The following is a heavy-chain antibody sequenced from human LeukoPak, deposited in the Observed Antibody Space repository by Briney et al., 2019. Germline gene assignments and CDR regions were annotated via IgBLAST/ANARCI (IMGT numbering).Heavy chain of an antibody. Sequence: SETLSLTCAVSGGSISSSNWWSWVRQPPGKGLEWIGEIYHSGSTNYNPSLKSRVTISVDKSKNQFSLKLSSVTAADTAVYYCARVQPDYSNYCYYYMDVWGKGTTVTVSS. CDR2: IYHSGST. J-gene: IGHJ6*03. D-gene: IGHD4-11*01. CDR3: ARVQPDYSNYCYYYMDV. V-gene: IGHV4-4*02. CDR1: GGSISSSNW.